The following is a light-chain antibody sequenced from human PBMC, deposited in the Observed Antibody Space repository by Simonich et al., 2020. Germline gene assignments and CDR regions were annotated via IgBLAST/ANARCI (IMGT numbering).Light chain of an antibody. CDR3: QQYYSTPYT. J-gene: IGKJ2*01. Sequence: DIVMTQSPDSLAGSLGERATINFKSSQSVLYSYNNTNYLAWYQQKPGQTPKQLIYWASTRQSAVPDRFSGSGSGTDFSITLRSLHAEDVAVYYCQQYYSTPYTFGQGTKLEIK. CDR2: WAS. V-gene: IGKV4-1*01. CDR1: QSVLYSYNNTNY.